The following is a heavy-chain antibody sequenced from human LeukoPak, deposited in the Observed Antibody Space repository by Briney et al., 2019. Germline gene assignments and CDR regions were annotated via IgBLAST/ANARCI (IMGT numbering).Heavy chain of an antibody. V-gene: IGHV5-51*01. J-gene: IGHJ6*02. Sequence: PGESLKISCKGSGYSFTTYWIGWVRQMPGKGLEWMGIIYPGASDTRYSPSFQGQVTISADKSISTAYLQWSSLKASDTAMYYCARRVSDYYYGMDVWGQGTTVTVSS. CDR3: ARRVSDYYYGMDV. D-gene: IGHD6-25*01. CDR1: GYSFTTYW. CDR2: IYPGASDT.